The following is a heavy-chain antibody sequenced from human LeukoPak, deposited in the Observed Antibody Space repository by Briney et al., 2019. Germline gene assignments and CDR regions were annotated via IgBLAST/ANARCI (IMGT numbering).Heavy chain of an antibody. CDR2: INPNSGGT. CDR1: GSTFTAYY. V-gene: IGHV1-2*02. J-gene: IGHJ3*02. D-gene: IGHD4-11*01. CDR3: AIRVDYPNAFDI. Sequence: GASVKVSCKASGSTFTAYYMHWGRQAPGQGREWMGWINPNSGGTNYAQKFQGRVTMTRDTSISTAYMELSRLRSDDTAVYYCAIRVDYPNAFDIWGQGTMVTVSS.